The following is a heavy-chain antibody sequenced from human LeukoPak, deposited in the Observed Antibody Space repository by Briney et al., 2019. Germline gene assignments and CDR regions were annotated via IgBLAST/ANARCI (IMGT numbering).Heavy chain of an antibody. CDR2: IGGDGIA. D-gene: IGHD3-16*01. CDR1: GFTFTDHP. V-gene: IGHV3-69-1*01. CDR3: AKDRANWAIDD. Sequence: GGSLRLSCVASGFTFTDHPMNWVRQAPGKGLEWISYIGGDGIAFYADSVKGRLTASKDDARKSMYLQMNSLRVEDTAVYYCAKDRANWAIDDWGQGTQVTVSS. J-gene: IGHJ4*02.